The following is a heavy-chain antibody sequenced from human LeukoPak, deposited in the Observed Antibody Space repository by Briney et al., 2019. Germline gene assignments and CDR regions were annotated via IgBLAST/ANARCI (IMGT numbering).Heavy chain of an antibody. Sequence: GASVKVSCKASGGTFSSYAISWVRQAPGQGLEWMGGIIPIFGTANYAQKFQGRVTITADKSTSTAYMELSSLRSEDTAVYYCARTNYDSSGYYWAGDYYYYMDVWSKGTTVTVSS. D-gene: IGHD3-22*01. J-gene: IGHJ6*03. V-gene: IGHV1-69*06. CDR1: GGTFSSYA. CDR3: ARTNYDSSGYYWAGDYYYYMDV. CDR2: IIPIFGTA.